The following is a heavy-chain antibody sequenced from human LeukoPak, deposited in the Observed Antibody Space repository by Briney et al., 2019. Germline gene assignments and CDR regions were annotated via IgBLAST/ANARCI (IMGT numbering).Heavy chain of an antibody. Sequence: PGGSLRLSCAASGFTVSSSHMSWVRQAPGKGLXWVSVLFSGGTPNCADSVRGRFTISRDNSKNTLFLQMSSLRAEDTAVYYCTRGISSGSAFDIWGQGTMVTVSS. D-gene: IGHD6-19*01. J-gene: IGHJ3*02. CDR1: GFTVSSSH. V-gene: IGHV3-53*01. CDR3: TRGISSGSAFDI. CDR2: LFSGGTP.